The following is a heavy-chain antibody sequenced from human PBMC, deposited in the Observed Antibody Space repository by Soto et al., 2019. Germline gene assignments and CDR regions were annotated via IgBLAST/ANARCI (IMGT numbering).Heavy chain of an antibody. CDR3: ARVRYGDY. CDR1: GYTFTSYG. J-gene: IGHJ4*02. V-gene: IGHV1-18*01. Sequence: QVHLVQSGAEVQKPGASVKVSCKASGYTFTSYGITWVRQAPGQGLEWMGWISAHNDNTDYAQKLQGRVIVTRDTSPRTAYMELRSLISDDTAVYYCARVRYGDYWGQGALVTASS. D-gene: IGHD1-1*01. CDR2: ISAHNDNT.